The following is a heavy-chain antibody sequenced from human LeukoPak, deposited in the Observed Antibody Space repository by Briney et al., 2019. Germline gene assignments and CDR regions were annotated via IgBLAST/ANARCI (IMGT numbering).Heavy chain of an antibody. V-gene: IGHV1-24*01. Sequence: ASVKVSCKVSGYTLTELSMHWVRQAPGKGLEWMGGFDPEDGETIYAQKFQGRVTMTRDTSTSTVYMELSSLGSEDTAVYYCAIYPRYSNYWTEDYWGQGTLVTVSS. D-gene: IGHD4-11*01. CDR1: GYTLTELS. CDR2: FDPEDGET. J-gene: IGHJ4*02. CDR3: AIYPRYSNYWTEDY.